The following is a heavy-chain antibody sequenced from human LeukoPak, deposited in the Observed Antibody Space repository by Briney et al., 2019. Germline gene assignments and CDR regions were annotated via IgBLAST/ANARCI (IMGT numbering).Heavy chain of an antibody. D-gene: IGHD2/OR15-2a*01. Sequence: SETLSLTCAVYGGSFSGYFWSWIRQPPGKGLEWIGEINHSGTTNYNPSLKSRVTMSIDSSKNQFSLKLSSVTAADSAVYYCTSRYSDLWGRGTLVTVSS. V-gene: IGHV4-34*03. CDR3: TSRYSDL. CDR1: GGSFSGYF. J-gene: IGHJ2*01. CDR2: INHSGTT.